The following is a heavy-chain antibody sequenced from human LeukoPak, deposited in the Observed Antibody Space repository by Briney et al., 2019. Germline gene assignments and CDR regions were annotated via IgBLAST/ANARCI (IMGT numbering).Heavy chain of an antibody. CDR1: GGSVSSGSYY. CDR3: ARDSGQYDSSGYDWNWFDP. J-gene: IGHJ5*02. D-gene: IGHD3-22*01. CDR2: IYYSGST. Sequence: SETLSLTCTVSGGSVSSGSYYWSWIRQPPGKGLEWIGYIYYSGSTNYNPSLKSRVTISVDTSKNQFSLKLSSVTAADTAVYYCARDSGQYDSSGYDWNWFDPWGQGTLVTASS. V-gene: IGHV4-61*01.